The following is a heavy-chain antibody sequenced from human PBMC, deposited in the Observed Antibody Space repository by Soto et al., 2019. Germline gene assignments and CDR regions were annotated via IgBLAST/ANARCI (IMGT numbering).Heavy chain of an antibody. CDR2: ISSDGTYI. V-gene: IGHV3-21*01. CDR3: VRVLDYNDNGGDADFILLVH. D-gene: IGHD3-22*01. CDR1: GFTFITYT. J-gene: IGHJ4*02. Sequence: EVYLVESGGGLVKPGGSLRLSCAASGFTFITYTMNWVRQAPGKGLEWVSSISSDGTYIYYADSVKGRFTISRDNAKNYMSLQTNSLRAVDTYVYYCVRVLDYNDNGGDADFILLVHWGQGTLVTVSS.